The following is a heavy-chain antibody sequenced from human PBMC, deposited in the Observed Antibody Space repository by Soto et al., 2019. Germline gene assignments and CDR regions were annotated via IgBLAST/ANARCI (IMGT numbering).Heavy chain of an antibody. D-gene: IGHD3-16*01. Sequence: GASVKVSCKASGGTFSSYTISWVRQAPGQGLEWMGRIIPILGIANYAQKFQGRVTITADKSTSTAYMELSSLRSEDTAVYYCARSIMITFGGVIDIWFDPWGQGTLVTVSS. CDR1: GGTFSSYT. CDR3: ARSIMITFGGVIDIWFDP. CDR2: IIPILGIA. J-gene: IGHJ5*02. V-gene: IGHV1-69*02.